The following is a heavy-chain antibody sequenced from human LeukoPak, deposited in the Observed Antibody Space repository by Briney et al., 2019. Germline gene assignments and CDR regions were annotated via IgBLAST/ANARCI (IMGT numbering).Heavy chain of an antibody. CDR3: ARGSKQQLPRDYHYGMDV. V-gene: IGHV3-72*01. J-gene: IGHJ6*02. D-gene: IGHD6-13*01. Sequence: GRSLRLSCAASGFTFSDHYMDWVRQAPGQGLEWVGRVRDKANTHTTEYAASVKGRFTVSRDDSKNSLWLQMNSLKTEDTAVYFCARGSKQQLPRDYHYGMDVWGPGTTVTVSS. CDR2: VRDKANTHTT. CDR1: GFTFSDHY.